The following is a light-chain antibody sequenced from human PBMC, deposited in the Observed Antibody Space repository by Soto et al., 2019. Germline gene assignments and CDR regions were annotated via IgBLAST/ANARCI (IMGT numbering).Light chain of an antibody. CDR2: KAS. V-gene: IGKV1-5*03. CDR1: QSINSW. Sequence: DIQMTQSPSTLSASVGDRVIITCRASQSINSWLAWYQQKPGKAPKLLIYKASSLESGVPSRFSGSGSGTEFTLTISSLQPDDFATYYCQQCNSYWTFGQGTKVEVK. J-gene: IGKJ1*01. CDR3: QQCNSYWT.